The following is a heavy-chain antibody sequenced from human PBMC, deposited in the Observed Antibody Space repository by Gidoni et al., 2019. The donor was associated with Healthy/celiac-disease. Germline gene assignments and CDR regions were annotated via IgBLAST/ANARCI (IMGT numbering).Heavy chain of an antibody. CDR1: GGSISSGDYY. CDR2: IYYSGST. V-gene: IGHV4-30-4*01. D-gene: IGHD3-10*01. J-gene: IGHJ3*02. CDR3: ARDGRGDDAFDI. Sequence: PGLVKPSQTLSLPCTVSGGSISSGDYYWSWIRQPPGKGLEWIGYIYYSGSTYCNPSLKSRVTISVDTSKSQFSLKLSSVTAADTAVYYCARDGRGDDAFDIWGQGTMVTVSS.